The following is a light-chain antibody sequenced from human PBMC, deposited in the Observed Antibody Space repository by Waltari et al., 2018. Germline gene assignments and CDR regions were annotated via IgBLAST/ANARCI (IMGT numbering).Light chain of an antibody. V-gene: IGLV3-1*01. J-gene: IGLJ1*01. CDR2: QDS. Sequence: SYELTQPPSVSVSPGQTASITCSGDKLGDKYACWYQQKPGQSPGLVIYQDSKRPSGSPERFSGSNSGNTATLTISGTQAMDEADYYCQAWDSSTRVFGTGTKVTVL. CDR1: KLGDKY. CDR3: QAWDSSTRV.